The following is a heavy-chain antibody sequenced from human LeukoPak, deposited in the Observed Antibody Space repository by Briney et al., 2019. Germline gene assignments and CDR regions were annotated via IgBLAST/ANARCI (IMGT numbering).Heavy chain of an antibody. D-gene: IGHD6-13*01. CDR2: ISGSGGST. V-gene: IGHV3-23*01. J-gene: IGHJ5*02. Sequence: SGGSLRLSCAASGFTFSSYAMSWVRQAPGKGLEWVSAISGSGGSTYYADFVKGRFTISRDNSKNTLYLQMNSLRAEDTAVYYCAKDGIAAAGFLAAGRNWFDPWGQGTLVTVSS. CDR3: AKDGIAAAGFLAAGRNWFDP. CDR1: GFTFSSYA.